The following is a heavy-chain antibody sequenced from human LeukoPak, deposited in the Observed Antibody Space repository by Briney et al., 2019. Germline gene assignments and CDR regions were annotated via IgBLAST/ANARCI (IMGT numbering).Heavy chain of an antibody. CDR2: INPDGSST. J-gene: IGHJ4*02. Sequence: GGSLRLSCTASGFTFTSSWMRWVRQAPGKGPVWVSRINPDGSSTIYADSVKGRFTISRDNAKNTLDLQMNSLRDEDTAVYYCARSAATFGYWGQGTLVTVSS. D-gene: IGHD6-13*01. CDR3: ARSAATFGY. V-gene: IGHV3-74*01. CDR1: GFTFTSSW.